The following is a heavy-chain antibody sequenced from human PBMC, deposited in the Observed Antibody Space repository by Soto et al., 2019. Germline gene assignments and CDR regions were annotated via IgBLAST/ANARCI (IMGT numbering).Heavy chain of an antibody. CDR2: ISYDGSNK. CDR3: AKLLRSPDYGDFLPYYYYGMDV. D-gene: IGHD4-17*01. V-gene: IGHV3-30*18. CDR1: GFTFSSYG. J-gene: IGHJ6*02. Sequence: GGSLRLSCAASGFTFSSYGMHWVRQAPGKGLEWVAVISYDGSNKYYADSVKGRFTISRDNSKNTLYLQMNSLRAEDTAVYYCAKLLRSPDYGDFLPYYYYGMDVWGQGTTVTVSS.